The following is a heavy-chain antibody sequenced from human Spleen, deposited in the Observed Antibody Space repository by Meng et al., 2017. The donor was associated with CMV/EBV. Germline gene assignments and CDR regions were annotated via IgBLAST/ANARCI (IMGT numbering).Heavy chain of an antibody. V-gene: IGHV2-70*01. Sequence: TLSLTCSVSGGSISSGAYYWSWIRQPPGKALEWLALIDWDDDKFYRTSLKTRLTISKDTSRNQVVLTMTNMDPLDTATYYCARTPTVSLIFDYWGQGILVTVSS. CDR2: IDWDDDK. J-gene: IGHJ4*02. CDR1: GGSISSGAYY. D-gene: IGHD4-17*01. CDR3: ARTPTVSLIFDY.